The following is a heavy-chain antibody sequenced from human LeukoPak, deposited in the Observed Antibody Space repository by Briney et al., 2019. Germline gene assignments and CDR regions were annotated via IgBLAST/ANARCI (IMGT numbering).Heavy chain of an antibody. D-gene: IGHD5-18*01. CDR3: ARGGYSYGYN. Sequence: SETLSLTCAVYGGSFSGYYWSWIRQPPGKGLEWIGEINHSGSTNYNPSLKSRVTISVDTSKNQFSLKLSSVTGADTAVYYCARGGYSYGYNWGQGTLVTVSS. CDR1: GGSFSGYY. CDR2: INHSGST. J-gene: IGHJ4*02. V-gene: IGHV4-34*01.